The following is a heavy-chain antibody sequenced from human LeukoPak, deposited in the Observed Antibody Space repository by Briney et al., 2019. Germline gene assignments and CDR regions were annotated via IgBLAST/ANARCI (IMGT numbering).Heavy chain of an antibody. CDR1: GFTPSAYD. CDR3: VRAAMPYIINGRRFDY. D-gene: IGHD2-2*01. CDR2: SGTVGDT. Sequence: GGSLRLSCAASGFTPSAYDMHWVRQITGGGLEWVSTSGTVGDTFYSDSVKGRFTISRENAKNSVHLQMNSLRVEDSAIYFCVRAAMPYIINGRRFDYWSQGTLVTVSS. J-gene: IGHJ4*02. V-gene: IGHV3-13*04.